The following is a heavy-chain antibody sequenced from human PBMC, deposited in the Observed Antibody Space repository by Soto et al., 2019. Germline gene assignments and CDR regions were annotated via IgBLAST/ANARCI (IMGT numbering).Heavy chain of an antibody. V-gene: IGHV4-31*03. CDR2: IYYSGST. CDR1: GGSISSGGYY. CDR3: ARAIDSSGYLGY. Sequence: PSETLSLTCTVSGGSISSGGYYWSWIRQHPGKGLEWIGYIYYSGSTYYNPSLKSRVTISVDTSKNQFSLKLSSVTAADTAVYYCARAIDSSGYLGYWAQGTLVTVS. D-gene: IGHD3-22*01. J-gene: IGHJ4*02.